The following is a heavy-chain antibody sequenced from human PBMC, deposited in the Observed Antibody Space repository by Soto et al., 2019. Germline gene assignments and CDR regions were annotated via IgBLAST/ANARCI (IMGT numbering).Heavy chain of an antibody. V-gene: IGHV4-59*03. CDR2: IYDNGDA. CDR1: GGSISSYF. Sequence: QVQLQQSGPGLVKPSETLSLTCSVSGGSISSYFKNWIRQAPGKGLEWIGCIYDNGDANYNPSLKSRITISLDTSKNQFSLKLSSVTAADTAVYYCVSSRTAIFGDALDIWALGTMITVSS. J-gene: IGHJ3*02. CDR3: VSSRTAIFGDALDI. D-gene: IGHD2-21*02.